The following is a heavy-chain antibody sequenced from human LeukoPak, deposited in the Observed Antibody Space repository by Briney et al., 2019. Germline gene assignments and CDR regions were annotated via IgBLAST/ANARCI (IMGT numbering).Heavy chain of an antibody. Sequence: VKVSCXASGYTFTGYYMHWVRQAPGQGLEWMGWINPNSGGTNYAQKFQGWVTMTRDTSISTAYMELSRLGSDDTAVYYCARGRITMVRGVISWFDPWGQGTLVTVSS. D-gene: IGHD3-10*01. J-gene: IGHJ5*02. CDR2: INPNSGGT. V-gene: IGHV1-2*04. CDR3: ARGRITMVRGVISWFDP. CDR1: GYTFTGYY.